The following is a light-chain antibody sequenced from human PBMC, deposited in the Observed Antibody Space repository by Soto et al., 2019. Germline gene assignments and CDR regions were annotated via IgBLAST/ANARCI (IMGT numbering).Light chain of an antibody. V-gene: IGLV2-14*03. Sequence: QSVLTQPASVSGSPGQSITISCTGTSSDVGGYNYVSWYQHHPGKVSQLMIYDVSNRPSGVSNRFSGSKSGNTASLTISGLQAEDEADYYCYSYTSSNTYVFGTGTKVTVL. CDR1: SSDVGGYNY. CDR2: DVS. J-gene: IGLJ1*01. CDR3: YSYTSSNTYV.